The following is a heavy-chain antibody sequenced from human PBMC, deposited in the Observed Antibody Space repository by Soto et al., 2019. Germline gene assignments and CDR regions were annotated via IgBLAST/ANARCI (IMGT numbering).Heavy chain of an antibody. D-gene: IGHD7-27*01. J-gene: IGHJ4*02. CDR3: ATLVGPTGGLDY. Sequence: SVKVSCKASGYTFTYRYLHWVRQAPGQALEWMGWITPFNGNTNYAQKFQDRVTITRDRSMSTAYMELSSLRSEDTAMYYCATLVGPTGGLDYWGQGTLVTVSS. CDR2: ITPFNGNT. CDR1: GYTFTYRY. V-gene: IGHV1-45*02.